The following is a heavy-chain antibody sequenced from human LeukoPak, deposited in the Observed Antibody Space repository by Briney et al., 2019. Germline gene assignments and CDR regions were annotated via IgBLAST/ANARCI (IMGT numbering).Heavy chain of an antibody. CDR2: IYYSGST. Sequence: SETLSLTCTVSGGSISSSSYYWGWLRQPPGKGLEWIGSIYYSGSTYYNPSLKSRVTISVDTSKNQFSLKLSSVTAADTAVYYCARRRPPAMVDYWGQGTLVTVSS. V-gene: IGHV4-39*01. J-gene: IGHJ4*02. CDR3: ARRRPPAMVDY. CDR1: GGSISSSSYY. D-gene: IGHD5-18*01.